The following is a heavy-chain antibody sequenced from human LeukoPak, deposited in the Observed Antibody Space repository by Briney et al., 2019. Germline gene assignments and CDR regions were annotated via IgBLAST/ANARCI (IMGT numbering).Heavy chain of an antibody. Sequence: GGSLRLSCTASGFTFGDYAMSWVRQAPGKGLEWVGFIRSKAYGGTTEYAASVKGRFTISRDDSKGIAYLQMNSLKTEDKAVYYCTRVLNGDYGTFDYWGQGTLVTVSS. J-gene: IGHJ4*02. D-gene: IGHD4-17*01. CDR3: TRVLNGDYGTFDY. CDR2: IRSKAYGGTT. CDR1: GFTFGDYA. V-gene: IGHV3-49*04.